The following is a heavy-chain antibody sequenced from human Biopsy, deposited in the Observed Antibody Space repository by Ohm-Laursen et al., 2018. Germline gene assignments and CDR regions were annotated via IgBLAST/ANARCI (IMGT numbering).Heavy chain of an antibody. J-gene: IGHJ3*02. CDR2: TIYRSRWSN. Sequence: QTLTLTCAISGDSVSSNTVAWNWIRQSPSRGLEWLGRTIYRSRWSNDYAVSVKNRITIDPDTSKNQFSLQLNPVTPEDTAIYYCARGRYAAFDIWGQGTKVTISS. CDR3: ARGRYAAFDI. CDR1: GDSVSSNTVA. V-gene: IGHV6-1*01. D-gene: IGHD3-9*01.